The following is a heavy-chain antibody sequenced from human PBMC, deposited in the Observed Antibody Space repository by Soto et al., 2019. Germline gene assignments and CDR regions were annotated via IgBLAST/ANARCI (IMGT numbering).Heavy chain of an antibody. J-gene: IGHJ5*02. CDR3: AGGAYRSSWYWFDP. CDR1: GGSISSGDYY. Sequence: SETLSLTCTVSGGSISSGDYYWSWIRQPPGKGLEWIGYIYYSGSTYYNPSLKSRVTISVDTSKNQFSLKLSSVTAADTAVYYCAGGAYRSSWYWFDPWGPGTLVTVSS. D-gene: IGHD6-13*01. CDR2: IYYSGST. V-gene: IGHV4-30-4*01.